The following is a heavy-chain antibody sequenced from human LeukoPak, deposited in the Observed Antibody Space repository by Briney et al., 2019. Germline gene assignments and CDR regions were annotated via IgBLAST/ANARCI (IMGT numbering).Heavy chain of an antibody. J-gene: IGHJ5*02. D-gene: IGHD1-26*01. CDR3: AREMRGRYRGLGFDP. V-gene: IGHV3-74*01. CDR1: GFTFSSYW. CDR2: INSDGSST. Sequence: PGGSLRLSCAASGFTFSSYWMHWVRQAPGKGLVWVSRINSDGSSTSYADSVKGRFTISRDNAKNTLYLQMNSLRAEDTAVYYCAREMRGRYRGLGFDPWGQGTLVTVSS.